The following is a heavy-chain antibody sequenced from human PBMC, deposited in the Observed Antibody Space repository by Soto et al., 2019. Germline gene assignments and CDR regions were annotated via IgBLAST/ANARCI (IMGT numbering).Heavy chain of an antibody. Sequence: SETLSLTCAVYGGSFSGYCWSWIRQPPGKGLEWIGEINHSGSTNYNPSLKSRVTISVDTSKNQFSLKLSSVTAADTAVYYCARLGWLRHQAFDIWGQGTMVT. V-gene: IGHV4-34*01. CDR1: GGSFSGYC. CDR2: INHSGST. CDR3: ARLGWLRHQAFDI. D-gene: IGHD5-12*01. J-gene: IGHJ3*02.